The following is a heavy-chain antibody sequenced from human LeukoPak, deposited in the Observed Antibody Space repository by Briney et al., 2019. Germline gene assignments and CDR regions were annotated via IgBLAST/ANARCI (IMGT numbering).Heavy chain of an antibody. CDR1: GGSFSGYY. CDR2: INHSGST. D-gene: IGHD2-2*02. Sequence: SETLSLTCAVYGGSFSGYYWSWIRQPPGKGLEWIGEINHSGSTNYNPSLKSRVTISVDTSKNQFSLKLSSVTAADTAVYYCARRGRGYCSSTSCYRAGTFDIWGQGTMVTVSS. CDR3: ARRGRGYCSSTSCYRAGTFDI. J-gene: IGHJ3*02. V-gene: IGHV4-34*01.